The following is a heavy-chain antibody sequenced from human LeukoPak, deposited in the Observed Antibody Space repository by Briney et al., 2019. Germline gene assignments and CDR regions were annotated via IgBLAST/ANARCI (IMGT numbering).Heavy chain of an antibody. Sequence: PSETLSLTCTVSGGSISSYSWSWIRQPPGKGLEWIGYIYTSGSTNYNPSLKSRVTISVDTSKNQFSLKLSSATAADTAVYYCARLHHYYYYMDVWGKGTTVTVSS. CDR2: IYTSGST. J-gene: IGHJ6*03. V-gene: IGHV4-4*09. CDR3: ARLHHYYYYMDV. CDR1: GGSISSYS.